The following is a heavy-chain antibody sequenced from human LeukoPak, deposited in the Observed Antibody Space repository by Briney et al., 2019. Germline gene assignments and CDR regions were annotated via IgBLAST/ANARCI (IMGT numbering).Heavy chain of an antibody. V-gene: IGHV1-2*02. D-gene: IGHD6-13*01. CDR1: GYTFTGYY. CDR3: ARGLWAAAIDY. J-gene: IGHJ4*02. CDR2: INPNSGGT. Sequence: ASVKVSCMASGYTFTGYYMHWVRQAPGQGLEWMGWINPNSGGTKYAQNFQGRVTMTRDTSISTAHMELSRLRSDDTAVYYCARGLWAAAIDYWGQGTLVTVSS.